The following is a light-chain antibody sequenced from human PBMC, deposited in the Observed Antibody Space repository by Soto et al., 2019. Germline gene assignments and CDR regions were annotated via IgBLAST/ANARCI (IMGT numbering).Light chain of an antibody. V-gene: IGKV1-33*01. CDR2: DAS. J-gene: IGKJ3*01. CDR3: QQYDNLPLT. Sequence: DIQMTQSPSSLSASVGDRVTITCQASQDITNSLNWYQQKPGKAPKVLIYDASILETGVPSRFSGSGSGTDFTFAISRLQPEEVATYYCQQYDNLPLTFGHGTTVDI. CDR1: QDITNS.